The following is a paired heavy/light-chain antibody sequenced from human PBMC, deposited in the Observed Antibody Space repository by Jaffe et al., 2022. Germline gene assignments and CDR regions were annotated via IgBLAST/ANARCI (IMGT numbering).Heavy chain of an antibody. CDR2: ITGSGAST. Sequence: EGQLLESGGGSVQPGGSLRLSCEGSGFTFNNYAVNWVRQAPGRGLEWVSGITGSGASTYYADSLRGRFTISRDNYKNMVYLQMNSLRVEDTAVYYCAKEVRSTSKGSFDIWGRGTSVTVSS. V-gene: IGHV3-23*01. CDR3: AKEVRSTSKGSFDI. D-gene: IGHD2-2*01. J-gene: IGHJ3*02. CDR1: GFTFNNYA.
Light chain of an antibody. J-gene: IGLJ2*01. CDR1: SGDVGGYNY. CDR3: NSFGGSDNLI. CDR2: EVS. Sequence: QSALTQPPSASGSPGQSVTISCTGTSGDVGGYNYVSWYQQHPGKAPQLIIYEVSKRPSGVPDRFSGSKSGNTASLTVSKLQTEDEATYFCNSFGGSDNLIFGGGTKLTVL. V-gene: IGLV2-8*01.